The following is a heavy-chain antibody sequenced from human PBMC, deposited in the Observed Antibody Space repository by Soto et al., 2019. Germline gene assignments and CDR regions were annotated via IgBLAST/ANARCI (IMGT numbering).Heavy chain of an antibody. CDR1: GYAITGYL. V-gene: IGHV1-46*01. CDR2: INPSGGET. CDR3: AREKSSGRTTVFSMDV. J-gene: IGHJ6*02. D-gene: IGHD3-10*01. Sequence: ALVKVSCKASGYAITGYLISWVRQTPEQGLEWMGIINPSGGETSYAQKFQGRVTMTADKSMSTAYMELSSLRSEDTAVYYCAREKSSGRTTVFSMDVWGQGTTVTVSS.